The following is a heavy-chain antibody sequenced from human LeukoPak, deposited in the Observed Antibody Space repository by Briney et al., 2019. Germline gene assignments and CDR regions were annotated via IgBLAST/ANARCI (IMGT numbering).Heavy chain of an antibody. Sequence: ASVKVSCKASGSTFTDYYVHWVRQAPGQGLEWMGWFNPNNGGTEYAQKLQGRVAMTRDTSTSTAYMDLSRLGSDDTAMYYCARDHCTSNGCDEDFYYGMDAWGQGTTVTVSS. V-gene: IGHV1-2*02. D-gene: IGHD2-2*01. J-gene: IGHJ6*02. CDR2: FNPNNGGT. CDR1: GSTFTDYY. CDR3: ARDHCTSNGCDEDFYYGMDA.